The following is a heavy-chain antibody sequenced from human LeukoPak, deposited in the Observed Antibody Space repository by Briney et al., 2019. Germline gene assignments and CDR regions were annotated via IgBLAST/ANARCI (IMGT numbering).Heavy chain of an antibody. CDR3: ARQDDWGYYFDY. J-gene: IGHJ4*02. D-gene: IGHD3-9*01. V-gene: IGHV4-4*02. CDR2: IYHSGTT. CDR1: GGSISSSNW. Sequence: SETLSLTCAVSGGSISSSNWSWVRQPPGKGLEWIGEIYHSGTTNYNPSLKSRVTISVDKSKNQISLNLTSVTAADTAVYYCARQDDWGYYFDYWGQGTLVTVSS.